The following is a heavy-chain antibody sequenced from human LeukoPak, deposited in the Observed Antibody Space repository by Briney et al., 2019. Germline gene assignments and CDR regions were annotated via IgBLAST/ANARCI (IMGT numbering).Heavy chain of an antibody. J-gene: IGHJ4*02. Sequence: GGSLRLSCEASGFTFGSHAMDWVRQAPGEGLEWVAGIFVSGGSPHYADPVKGRFTISRDTSRNTVYLQINSLRAEDTAVYYCGKTTVGYSSGQKPAWPVDYWGQGTLVTVSS. D-gene: IGHD5-18*01. CDR2: IFVSGGSP. CDR1: GFTFGSHA. V-gene: IGHV3-23*01. CDR3: GKTTVGYSSGQKPAWPVDY.